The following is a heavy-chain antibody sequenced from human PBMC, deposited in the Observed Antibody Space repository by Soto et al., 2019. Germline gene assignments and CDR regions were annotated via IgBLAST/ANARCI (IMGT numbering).Heavy chain of an antibody. CDR3: ARVLRGRSLFDY. V-gene: IGHV4-59*01. D-gene: IGHD3-16*01. J-gene: IGHJ4*02. CDR1: CGSISSDF. CDR2: ISYSGNT. Sequence: SEALSLTCTVSCGSISSDFWSWLRQPRGEGLEWVCYISYSGNTNSNPSLKSLVTISVDTYKKQYSLKLRSVSAADTAVYYCARVLRGRSLFDYGGQGMLFTVS.